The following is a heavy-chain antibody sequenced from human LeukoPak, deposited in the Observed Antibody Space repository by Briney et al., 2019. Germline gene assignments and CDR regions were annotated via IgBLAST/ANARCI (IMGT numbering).Heavy chain of an antibody. CDR2: IYYSGTN. CDR3: ARGYNRFADLAWFDP. Sequence: PSETLSLTCTVSGGSISSGGHFWSWIRQHPGKGLEWIGHIYYSGTNYYNPFLKSRLTISVNTSENQFFLKVNFVTAADTAVYYCARGYNRFADLAWFDPWGQGTQVIVSS. CDR1: GGSISSGGHF. V-gene: IGHV4-31*03. D-gene: IGHD3-10*01. J-gene: IGHJ5*02.